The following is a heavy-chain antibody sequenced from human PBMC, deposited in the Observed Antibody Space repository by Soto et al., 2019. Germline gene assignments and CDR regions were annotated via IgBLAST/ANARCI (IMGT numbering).Heavy chain of an antibody. CDR1: GFTFSYYA. V-gene: IGHV3-23*01. D-gene: IGHD2-2*03. CDR2: ISGSGDST. CDR3: AKDEVGYCSSTSCSGLFDY. J-gene: IGHJ4*02. Sequence: GGSLRLSCAASGFTFSYYAMSWVRQAPGKGLEWVSEISGSGDSTYYADSVKGRFTISRHNSKNTLYLQMNSLRAEDTAVYYCAKDEVGYCSSTSCSGLFDYWGQGTLVTVSS.